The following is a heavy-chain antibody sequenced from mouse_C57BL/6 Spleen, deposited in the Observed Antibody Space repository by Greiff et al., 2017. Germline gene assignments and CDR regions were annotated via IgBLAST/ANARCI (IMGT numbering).Heavy chain of an antibody. CDR2: IDPSDSET. D-gene: IGHD1-1*01. CDR1: GYTFTSYW. Sequence: VQLQQPGAELVRPGSSVKLSCKASGYTFTSYWMHWVKQRPIQGLEWIGNIDPSDSETPYNQKFKDKATLTVDKSSSTAYMQLSSLTSEDSAVYYCASGITTVEDVWGTGTTVTVSS. CDR3: ASGITTVEDV. J-gene: IGHJ1*03. V-gene: IGHV1-52*01.